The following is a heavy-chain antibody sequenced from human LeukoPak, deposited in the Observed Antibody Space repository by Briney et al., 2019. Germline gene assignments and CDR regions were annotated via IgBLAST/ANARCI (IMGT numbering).Heavy chain of an antibody. Sequence: PGGSLRLSRAASGFSFSAYGMHWVRQAPGKGLEWVAFILWDGSLKYYVDSVKGRFTISRDNSKNTLYLQMNSLEIEDTAVYYCARREAVAAMSDFDNWGQGTLVTVSS. CDR2: ILWDGSLK. CDR1: GFSFSAYG. D-gene: IGHD6-19*01. V-gene: IGHV3-30*02. CDR3: ARREAVAAMSDFDN. J-gene: IGHJ4*02.